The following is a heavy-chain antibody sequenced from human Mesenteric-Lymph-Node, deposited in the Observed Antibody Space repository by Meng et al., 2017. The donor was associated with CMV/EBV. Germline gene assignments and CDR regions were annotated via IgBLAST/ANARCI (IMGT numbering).Heavy chain of an antibody. CDR1: GFTFSDYY. V-gene: IGHV3-11*04. CDR2: ISSSGSTI. CDR3: ARVEFLEWLSELFDY. D-gene: IGHD3-3*01. Sequence: GESLKISCAASGFTFSDYYMSWIRQAPGKGLEWVSYISSSGSTIYYADSVKGRFTISRDNAKNSLYLQMNSLRAEDTAVYYCARVEFLEWLSELFDYWGQGTRVTVSS. J-gene: IGHJ4*02.